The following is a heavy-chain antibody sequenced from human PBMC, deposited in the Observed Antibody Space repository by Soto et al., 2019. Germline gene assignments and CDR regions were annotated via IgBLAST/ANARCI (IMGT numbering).Heavy chain of an antibody. Sequence: GASVKVSCKASGGTFSSYAISWVRQAPGQGLEWMGGIIPIFGTANYAQKFQGRVTITADESTSTAYMELSSLRSEDTAVYYCARSRRLNRSSGYYYDWFDPWGQGTLVTVSS. CDR3: ARSRRLNRSSGYYYDWFDP. J-gene: IGHJ5*02. CDR1: GGTFSSYA. D-gene: IGHD3-22*01. V-gene: IGHV1-69*13. CDR2: IIPIFGTA.